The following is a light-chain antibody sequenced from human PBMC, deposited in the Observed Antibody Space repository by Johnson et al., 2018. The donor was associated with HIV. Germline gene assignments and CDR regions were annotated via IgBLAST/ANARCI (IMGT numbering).Light chain of an antibody. J-gene: IGLJ1*01. CDR3: GTWDTSLSAGGV. CDR2: ENT. CDR1: SSNIANKY. Sequence: QSVLTQAPSVSAAPGQKVTISCSGSSSNIANKYVSWYQHLPGTAPKLLIYENTRRPSGIPDRFSGSKSGTSATLGITGLQTGDEAYYYCGTWDTSLSAGGVFGSGTKVTVL. V-gene: IGLV1-51*02.